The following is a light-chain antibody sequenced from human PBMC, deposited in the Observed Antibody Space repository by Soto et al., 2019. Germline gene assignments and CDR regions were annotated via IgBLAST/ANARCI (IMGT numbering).Light chain of an antibody. V-gene: IGKV3D-20*02. J-gene: IGKJ4*01. CDR2: GVS. Sequence: EIVLTQSPGTLSLSPGERATLSCRASQSVSSSYLAWYQQKPGQAPRLLIFGVSSRATGIPDRFSGSGSGTEFTLTISSLEPEDFAVYYCQQHAHWPLTFGGGTKVDIK. CDR3: QQHAHWPLT. CDR1: QSVSSSY.